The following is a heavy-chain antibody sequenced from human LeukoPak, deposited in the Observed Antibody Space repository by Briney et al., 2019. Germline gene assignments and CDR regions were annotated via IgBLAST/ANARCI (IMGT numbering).Heavy chain of an antibody. V-gene: IGHV5-51*01. CDR3: ARQYSGSYYYYYYYMDV. CDR1: GYSFTSYW. Sequence: GESLKISCKGSGYSFTSYWIGWVRQMPGKGLELMGIIYPGDSDTRYSPSFQGQVTISADKSISTAYLQWSSLKASDTAMYYCARQYSGSYYYYYYYMDVWGKGTTVTVSS. CDR2: IYPGDSDT. J-gene: IGHJ6*03. D-gene: IGHD1-26*01.